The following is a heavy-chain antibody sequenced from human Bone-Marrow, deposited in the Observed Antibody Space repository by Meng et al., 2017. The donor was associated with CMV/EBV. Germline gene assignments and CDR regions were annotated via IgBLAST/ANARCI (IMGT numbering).Heavy chain of an antibody. Sequence: GSLRLSCTVSGGSVSSGSYNWSWIRQPPGKGLEWIGYIYYSGSTNYNPSLKSRVTISVDTSKNQFSLKLSSVTAADTAVYSCARDPIYRAAAGKYYYYGMDVRGQGTTVTVSS. CDR2: IYYSGST. V-gene: IGHV4-61*01. CDR1: GGSVSSGSYN. D-gene: IGHD6-13*01. CDR3: ARDPIYRAAAGKYYYYGMDV. J-gene: IGHJ6*01.